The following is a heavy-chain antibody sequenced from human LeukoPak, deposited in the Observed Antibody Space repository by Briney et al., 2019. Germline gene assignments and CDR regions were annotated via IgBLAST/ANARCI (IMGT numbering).Heavy chain of an antibody. CDR3: ARSSDGSYYDY. D-gene: IGHD5-24*01. V-gene: IGHV2-70*04. CDR2: IDWDNDK. J-gene: IGHJ4*02. Sequence: ESGPALVKPTQTLTLTCTFSGFSLSTNGMRASWIRQPPGKALEWLARIDWDNDKFYSTSLRTRLTIFKDTSKNRVVLTMTNMDPVDTATYYCARSSDGSYYDYWGQGTLVTVSS. CDR1: GFSLSTNGMR.